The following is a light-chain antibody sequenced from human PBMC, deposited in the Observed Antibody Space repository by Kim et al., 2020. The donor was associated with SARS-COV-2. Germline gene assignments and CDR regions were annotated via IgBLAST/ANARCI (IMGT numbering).Light chain of an antibody. J-gene: IGLJ3*02. Sequence: PGQSVTISCTGTSSDVGGYTYVSWYQQHPGKAPKLMIYDVSKRPSGVPDRFSGSKSGNTASLTISGLQAEDEADYYCCSYAGSRWVFGGGTQLTVL. CDR3: CSYAGSRWV. V-gene: IGLV2-11*01. CDR2: DVS. CDR1: SSDVGGYTY.